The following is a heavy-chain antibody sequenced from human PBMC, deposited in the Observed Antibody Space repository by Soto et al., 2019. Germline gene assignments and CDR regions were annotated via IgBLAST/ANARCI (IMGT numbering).Heavy chain of an antibody. CDR2: INAGNGNT. Sequence: QVQLVQSGAEEKKPGASVKVSCKASGYTFTSYAMHWVRQAPGQRLEWMGWINAGNGNTKYLQKFQGRVTITRDTSASTAYMELSSLRSEDTAVDYCARSIVVVTALDYWGQRTLVTVSS. CDR1: GYTFTSYA. CDR3: ARSIVVVTALDY. D-gene: IGHD2-21*02. V-gene: IGHV1-3*05. J-gene: IGHJ4*02.